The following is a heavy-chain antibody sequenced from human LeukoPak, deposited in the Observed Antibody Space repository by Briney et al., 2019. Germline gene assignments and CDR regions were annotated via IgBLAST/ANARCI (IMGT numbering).Heavy chain of an antibody. J-gene: IGHJ4*02. V-gene: IGHV3-11*04. CDR3: ARRSFAYSYDSSGYFPVYYFDY. CDR2: ISSDGSAL. CDR1: GFTFNDYH. Sequence: GGSLRLSCTASGFTFNDYHMSWIRQAPGKGLEWIAYISSDGSALYHADSVKGRFTISRDNAENSVYLQMNSLRAEDTAVYYCARRSFAYSYDSSGYFPVYYFDYWGQGTLATVSS. D-gene: IGHD3-22*01.